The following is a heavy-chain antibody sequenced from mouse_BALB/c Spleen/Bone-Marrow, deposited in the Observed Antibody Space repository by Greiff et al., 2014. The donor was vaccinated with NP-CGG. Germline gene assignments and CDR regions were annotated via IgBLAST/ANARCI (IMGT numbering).Heavy chain of an antibody. CDR3: TRWLPYAMDY. J-gene: IGHJ4*01. CDR2: TYPSDSYT. Sequence: QVQLQQSGAELVRPGASVKLSCKASGYTFTNYWINWVKQRPGQGLEWIGNTYPSDSYTNYNQKFKDKATLTVDKSSSTAYMQPSSPTSEDSAVYYCTRWLPYAMDYWGQGTSVTVSS. D-gene: IGHD2-2*01. V-gene: IGHV1-69*02. CDR1: GYTFTNYW.